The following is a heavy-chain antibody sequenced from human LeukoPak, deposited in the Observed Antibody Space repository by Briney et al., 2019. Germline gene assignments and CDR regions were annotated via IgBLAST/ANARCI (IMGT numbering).Heavy chain of an antibody. D-gene: IGHD5-18*01. CDR2: INPTGGT. V-gene: IGHV4-34*01. J-gene: IGHJ6*03. CDR3: ARVGYSYSTNHWSRTGLVAYPTKYYYYMDV. Sequence: SETLSLTCAVYGGSFSDYSWSWIRQPPGKGLEWIGEINPTGGTNHNPSLMSRVSMSVDTSKNQISLRVTSVTAADTAVYYCARVGYSYSTNHWSRTGLVAYPTKYYYYMDVWGKGTTVTVSS. CDR1: GGSFSDYS.